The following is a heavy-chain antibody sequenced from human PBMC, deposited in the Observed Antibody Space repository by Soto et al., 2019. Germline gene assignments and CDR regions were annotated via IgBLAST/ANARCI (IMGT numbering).Heavy chain of an antibody. V-gene: IGHV3-49*04. CDR2: IRSTAYGGTT. D-gene: IGHD3-22*01. Sequence: PGGSLRLSCTASGFTFGDYAMSWVRQAPGKGLEWVGFIRSTAYGGTTEYAASVKGRFTISRDDSKSIAYLQMNSLKTEDTAVYYCTRELFTNYYDSSSPFDYWGQGTLVTVSS. CDR1: GFTFGDYA. CDR3: TRELFTNYYDSSSPFDY. J-gene: IGHJ4*02.